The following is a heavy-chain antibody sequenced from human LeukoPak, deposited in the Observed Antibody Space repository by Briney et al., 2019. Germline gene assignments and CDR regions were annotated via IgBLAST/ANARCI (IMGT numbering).Heavy chain of an antibody. J-gene: IGHJ4*02. Sequence: ASVKVSCKTSGYTFSDYAVQWVRQAPGQRLEWMGWINAGNGKIRYSQKFQDRVTISRDTSATTAYLDLSSLKSEDTAVYYCARAGWTSTVTTYYLDFWAQGTLVTVSS. CDR1: GYTFSDYA. D-gene: IGHD4-17*01. CDR2: INAGNGKI. CDR3: ARAGWTSTVTTYYLDF. V-gene: IGHV1-3*01.